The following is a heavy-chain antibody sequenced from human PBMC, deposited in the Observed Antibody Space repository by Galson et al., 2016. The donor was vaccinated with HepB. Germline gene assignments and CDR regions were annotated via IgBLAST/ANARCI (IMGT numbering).Heavy chain of an antibody. CDR2: IRSKPNNYAT. V-gene: IGHV3-73*01. CDR3: TRRTYYYDRSGYSPLDY. Sequence: SLRLSCAASGFTFSGSAIRWVRQASGKGLEWVGRIRSKPNNYATAYAASVKGRFTVSRDDSKNTVYLQMNSLKTEDTAVYYCTRRTYYYDRSGYSPLDYWGQGTLVTVSS. CDR1: GFTFSGSA. D-gene: IGHD3-22*01. J-gene: IGHJ4*02.